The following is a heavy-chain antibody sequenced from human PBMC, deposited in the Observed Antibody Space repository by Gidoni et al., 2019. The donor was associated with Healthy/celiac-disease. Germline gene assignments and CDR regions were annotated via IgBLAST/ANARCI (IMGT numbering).Heavy chain of an antibody. CDR3: ARERFVDTAMVHGMDV. D-gene: IGHD5-18*01. J-gene: IGHJ6*02. CDR2: FNPNSGGT. V-gene: IGHV1-2*04. Sequence: QVQLVQSAAEVKKPGSSVTVSFKASGYTFTGYYMHWVRQAHGQGLAWMGWFNPNSGGTNYAQKLQGWVTMTRETYNSTGYMELSRRRSDDTAVYYCARERFVDTAMVHGMDVWGQGTTVTVSS. CDR1: GYTFTGYY.